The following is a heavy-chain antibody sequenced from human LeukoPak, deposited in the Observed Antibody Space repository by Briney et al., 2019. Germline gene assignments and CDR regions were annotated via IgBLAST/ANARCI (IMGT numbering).Heavy chain of an antibody. J-gene: IGHJ4*02. CDR1: GGSISNHY. Sequence: SETLSLTCTVSGGSISNHYWSWIRQPPGKALEWIGYNYYSGTTNSNPSLKSRVTISVDKSKNQFSLNLSSVTPADTAVYHCARYTTVAAFDYWGQGTLVTVSS. CDR2: NYYSGTT. D-gene: IGHD6-19*01. V-gene: IGHV4-59*11. CDR3: ARYTTVAAFDY.